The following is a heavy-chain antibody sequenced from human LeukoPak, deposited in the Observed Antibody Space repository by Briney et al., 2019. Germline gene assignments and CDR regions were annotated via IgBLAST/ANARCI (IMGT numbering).Heavy chain of an antibody. Sequence: PGGSLRLSCAASGFTVSNNYMSWVRQAPGKGLEWVSAISGSGGSTCYADSVKGRFTISRDNSKNTLYLQMNSLRAEDTAVYYCAPPPEALDYWGQGTLVTVSS. J-gene: IGHJ4*02. CDR2: ISGSGGST. CDR1: GFTVSNNY. V-gene: IGHV3-23*01. CDR3: APPPEALDY.